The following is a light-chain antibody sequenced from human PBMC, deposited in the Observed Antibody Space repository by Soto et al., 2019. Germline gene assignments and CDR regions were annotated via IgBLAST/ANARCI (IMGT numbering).Light chain of an antibody. V-gene: IGKV1-9*01. CDR2: AAS. CDR1: QGISSH. J-gene: IGKJ2*01. Sequence: IQLTQSPSSLSASVGDRVTITCRASQGISSHLAWYQQKPGKAPNLLIYAASTLQSGIPSRFSGSGYGTDFTLTISGLKPENIATYHSRQLNTYPYTNGQGTKLEIK. CDR3: RQLNTYPYT.